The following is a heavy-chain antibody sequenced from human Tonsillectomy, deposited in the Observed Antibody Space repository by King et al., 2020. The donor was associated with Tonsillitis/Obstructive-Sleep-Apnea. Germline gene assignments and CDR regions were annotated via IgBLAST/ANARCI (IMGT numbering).Heavy chain of an antibody. CDR2: ISVSSNST. CDR1: GFTFSYYA. V-gene: IGHV3-23*04. Sequence: VQLVESGGGLVQPGGSLRLSCTASGFTFSYYAMSWVRQAPGKGLEWVSSISVSSNSTYYADSVKGRFTISRDNSKTTLYLQMSSLRAEDTAVYYCAKGPLCSSTGCYPLGAFDYWGQGTLVTVPP. D-gene: IGHD2-2*01. CDR3: AKGPLCSSTGCYPLGAFDY. J-gene: IGHJ4*02.